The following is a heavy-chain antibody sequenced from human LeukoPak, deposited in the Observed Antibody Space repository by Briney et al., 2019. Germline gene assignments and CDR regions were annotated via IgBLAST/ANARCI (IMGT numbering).Heavy chain of an antibody. D-gene: IGHD1-26*01. CDR1: GFTFRTHW. CDR2: LNQDGSEE. J-gene: IGHJ3*01. CDR3: ARWKMELQRNAFDF. V-gene: IGHV3-7*01. Sequence: PGGSLRLSCAASGFTFRTHWMSWIRQAPGKGREGVADLNQDGSEEYYVQSVKGRFTVSRDNAQNAVFLQMTNLRADDTAVYYCARWKMELQRNAFDFWGQGTVVTVSS.